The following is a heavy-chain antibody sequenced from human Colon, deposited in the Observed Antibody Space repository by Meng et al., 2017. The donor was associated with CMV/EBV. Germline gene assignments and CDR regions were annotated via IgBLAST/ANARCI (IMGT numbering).Heavy chain of an antibody. CDR2: ISGYNGNT. CDR3: AREGGEGYDFWSGYYTTNYYGMDV. Sequence: ASVKVSCKASGYSFTTYGITWVRQTPGQGLEWMGWISGYNGNTSYAQKFQGRVTMTTDTSTSTAYMELRSLRSDDTAVYYCAREGGEGYDFWSGYYTTNYYGMDVWGQGTTVTVSS. CDR1: GYSFTTYG. J-gene: IGHJ6*02. V-gene: IGHV1-18*01. D-gene: IGHD3-3*01.